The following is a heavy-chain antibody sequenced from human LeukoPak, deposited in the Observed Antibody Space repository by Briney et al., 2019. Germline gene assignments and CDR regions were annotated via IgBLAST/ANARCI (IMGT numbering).Heavy chain of an antibody. J-gene: IGHJ1*01. CDR1: GFTFSDYY. V-gene: IGHV3-11*01. CDR2: ISSSGSTI. D-gene: IGHD3-10*01. Sequence: GGSLRLPCAASGFTFSDYYMSWIRQAPGKGLEWVSYISSSGSTIYYADSVKGRFTISRDNAKNSLYLQMNSLRAEDTAVYYCARDMVPGAAEEYFQHWGQGTLVTVSS. CDR3: ARDMVPGAAEEYFQH.